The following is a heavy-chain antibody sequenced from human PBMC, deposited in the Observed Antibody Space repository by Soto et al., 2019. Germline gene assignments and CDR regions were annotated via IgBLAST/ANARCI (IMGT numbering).Heavy chain of an antibody. D-gene: IGHD6-19*01. CDR3: ARVAVAGTRFDY. Sequence: QPPGKGLEWIGEIYHSGSTNYNPSLKSRVTISVDKSKNQFSLKLSSVTAADTAVYYCARVAVAGTRFDYWGQGTLVTGTS. J-gene: IGHJ4*02. V-gene: IGHV4-4*02. CDR2: IYHSGST.